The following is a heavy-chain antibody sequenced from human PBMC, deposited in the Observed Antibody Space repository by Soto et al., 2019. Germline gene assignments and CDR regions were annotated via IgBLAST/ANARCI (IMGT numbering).Heavy chain of an antibody. D-gene: IGHD5-12*01. CDR3: ARVTGYDKVDAFDI. J-gene: IGHJ3*02. CDR1: GFTFSSYG. V-gene: IGHV3-33*01. Sequence: QVQLVEPGGGVVQPGRSLRLSCAASGFTFSSYGMHWVRQAPGKGLEWVAVIWYDGSNKYYADSVKGRFTISRDNSKNTLYLQMNSLRAEDTAVYYCARVTGYDKVDAFDIWGQGTMVTVSS. CDR2: IWYDGSNK.